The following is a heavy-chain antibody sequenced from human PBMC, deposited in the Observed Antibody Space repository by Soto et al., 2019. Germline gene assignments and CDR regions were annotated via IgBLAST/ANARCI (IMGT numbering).Heavy chain of an antibody. J-gene: IGHJ5*02. CDR1: GGNFSSYA. V-gene: IGHV1-69*13. Sequence: SSVKVSCKASGGNFSSYAISWVRQAPGQGLEWMGGIIPIFGTANYAQQFQGRVTITADEYTSTEYMELSSLRYEDTAVYYCARGYDYSYNWFDPWGQGSMVIVS. CDR2: IIPIFGTA. CDR3: ARGYDYSYNWFDP. D-gene: IGHD4-4*01.